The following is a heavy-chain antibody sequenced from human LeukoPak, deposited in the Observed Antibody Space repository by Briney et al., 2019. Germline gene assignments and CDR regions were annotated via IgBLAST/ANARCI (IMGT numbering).Heavy chain of an antibody. CDR1: GGSINSSSYY. V-gene: IGHV4-39*07. CDR2: IYYSGST. CDR3: ASRGYSYGYLGLDY. Sequence: TSETLSLTCTVSGGSINSSSYYWGWIRQPPGKGLEWIGSIYYSGSTYYNPSLKSRVTISVDTSKNQFSLKLSSVTAADTAVYYCASRGYSYGYLGLDYWGQGTLVTVSS. D-gene: IGHD5-18*01. J-gene: IGHJ4*02.